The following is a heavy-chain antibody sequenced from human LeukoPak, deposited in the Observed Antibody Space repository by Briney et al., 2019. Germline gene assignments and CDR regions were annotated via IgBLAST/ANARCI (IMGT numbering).Heavy chain of an antibody. D-gene: IGHD6-19*01. CDR1: GGSMSPYH. CDR2: IYYSGST. CDR3: ARAVSGRFDY. J-gene: IGHJ4*02. Sequence: PSETLSLTRTASGGSMSPYHWGWIRQPPGKGLEWTGYIYYSGSTNYNPSLNSRVTISVDTSKNQFSLRLSSVTAADTAIYYCARAVSGRFDYWGQGTLVTVSS. V-gene: IGHV4-59*08.